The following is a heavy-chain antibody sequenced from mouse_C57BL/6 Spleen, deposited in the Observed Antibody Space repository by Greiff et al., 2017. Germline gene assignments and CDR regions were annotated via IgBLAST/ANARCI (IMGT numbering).Heavy chain of an antibody. V-gene: IGHV1-82*01. CDR3: AKEGPNYDYEEAWFAY. Sequence: VQLQQSGPELVKPGASVKISCKASGYAFSSSWMNWVKQRPGKGLEWIGRIYPGDGDTNYNGKFKGKATLTADKSSSTAYMQLSSLTSEDSAVYFCAKEGPNYDYEEAWFAYWGQGTLVTVSA. D-gene: IGHD2-4*01. J-gene: IGHJ3*01. CDR2: IYPGDGDT. CDR1: GYAFSSSW.